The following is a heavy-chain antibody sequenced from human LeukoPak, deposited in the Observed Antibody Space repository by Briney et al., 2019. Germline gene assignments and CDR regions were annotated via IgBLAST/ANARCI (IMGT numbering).Heavy chain of an antibody. V-gene: IGHV3-7*01. CDR2: IKQDGSEK. J-gene: IGHJ1*01. Sequence: GGSLRLSCAASGFTFSSYWMSWVRQAPGKGLEWVANIKQDGSEKYYVDSVKGRFTISRDNAKNSLYLQVNSLRAEDTAVYYCAKDHVQGLDYDFWSGYSPAFQHWGQGTLVTVSS. CDR1: GFTFSSYW. CDR3: AKDHVQGLDYDFWSGYSPAFQH. D-gene: IGHD3-3*01.